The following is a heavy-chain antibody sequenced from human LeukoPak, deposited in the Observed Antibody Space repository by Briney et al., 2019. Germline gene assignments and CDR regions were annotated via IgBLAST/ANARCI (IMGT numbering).Heavy chain of an antibody. V-gene: IGHV4-4*07. J-gene: IGHJ4*02. CDR2: IYTSGSI. Sequence: PSETLSLTCTVSGGSISSYYWSWIRQPAGKGLEWIGRIYTSGSINYNPSLKSRVTMSVDTSKNQFSLKLSSVTAADTAVYYCSRGLYSSTWPDYWGQGTLVTVSS. D-gene: IGHD6-13*01. CDR1: GGSISSYY. CDR3: SRGLYSSTWPDY.